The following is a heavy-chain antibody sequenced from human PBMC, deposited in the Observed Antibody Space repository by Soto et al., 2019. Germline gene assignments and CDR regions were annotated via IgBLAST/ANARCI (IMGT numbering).Heavy chain of an antibody. CDR1: GFTFSSYG. J-gene: IGHJ4*02. CDR2: IWYDRSNK. Sequence: QVQLVESGGGVVQPGRSLRLSCAASGFTFSSYGMHWVRQAPGKGLEWVAVIWYDRSNKYYADSVKGRFTISRDNSNNTLYLQMSSLRAEDRAVYYCARDGYCSGGSCYSVPVFEYWGQGTLVTVSS. V-gene: IGHV3-33*01. D-gene: IGHD2-15*01. CDR3: ARDGYCSGGSCYSVPVFEY.